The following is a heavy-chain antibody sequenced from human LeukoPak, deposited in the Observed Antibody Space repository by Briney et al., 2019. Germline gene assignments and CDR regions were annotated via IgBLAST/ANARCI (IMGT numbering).Heavy chain of an antibody. CDR1: GGSISSGGYY. D-gene: IGHD3-10*01. V-gene: IGHV4-61*08. CDR2: IYYSGST. Sequence: PSETLSLTCTVSGGSISSGGYYWSWIRQPPGKGLEWIGYIYYSGSTNYNPSLKSRVTISVDTSKNQFSLKLSSVTAADTAVYYCARHGTRVYFDYWGQGTLVTVSS. J-gene: IGHJ4*02. CDR3: ARHGTRVYFDY.